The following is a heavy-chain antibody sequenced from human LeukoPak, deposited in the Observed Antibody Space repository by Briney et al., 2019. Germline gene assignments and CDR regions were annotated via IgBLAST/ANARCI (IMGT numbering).Heavy chain of an antibody. D-gene: IGHD3-22*01. CDR3: AKRGVYLDY. V-gene: IGHV3-23*01. CDR2: ISDSGGGT. Sequence: GGSLRLSCAGSGFTFSSYAMSWVRQAPGKGLEWVSTISDSGGGTYYADSVKGRFAISRDNSKNTLYLQMNSLRAEDTAIYFCAKRGVYLDYWGQGSLVTVSS. J-gene: IGHJ4*02. CDR1: GFTFSSYA.